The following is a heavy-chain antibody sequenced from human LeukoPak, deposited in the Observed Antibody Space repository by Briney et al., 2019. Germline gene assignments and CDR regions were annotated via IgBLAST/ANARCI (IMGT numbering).Heavy chain of an antibody. V-gene: IGHV3-48*01. CDR2: ISGGSGTI. J-gene: IGHJ4*02. D-gene: IGHD1-26*01. Sequence: GGSLRLSCAASGFTFRTYSMNWVRQAPGKGLGWISYISGGSGTIYYADSVKGRFTISRDNAKNSLYLQMNSLRVEDTAVYYCARVTVGATADYLDFWGQGTLVTVSS. CDR3: ARVTVGATADYLDF. CDR1: GFTFRTYS.